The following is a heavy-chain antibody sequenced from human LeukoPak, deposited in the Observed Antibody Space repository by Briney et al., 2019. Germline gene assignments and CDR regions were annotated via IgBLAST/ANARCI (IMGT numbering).Heavy chain of an antibody. CDR2: IYYSGST. D-gene: IGHD3-22*01. V-gene: IGHV4-59*12. CDR3: ARDQGNYDRDQVSWFDP. Sequence: SETLSLTCTVSGGSISSYFWSWIGQPPGKGLEWIGYIYYSGSTNYNPSLKSRVTISVDTSKNQFSLKLSSVTAADTAVYYCARDQGNYDRDQVSWFDPWGQGTLVTVSS. CDR1: GGSISSYF. J-gene: IGHJ5*02.